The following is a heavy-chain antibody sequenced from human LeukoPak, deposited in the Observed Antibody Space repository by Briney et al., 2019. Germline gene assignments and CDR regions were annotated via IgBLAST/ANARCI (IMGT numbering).Heavy chain of an antibody. CDR2: IYSGQNT. V-gene: IGHV3-66*02. CDR3: ARGLEMTDPFGY. J-gene: IGHJ4*02. D-gene: IGHD5-24*01. CDR1: GFTVSSDF. Sequence: QPGGSLRLSCAASGFTVSSDFLSWVRQAPGKGLEWVSVIYSGQNTYYADSVKGRFTISRDSSKNTVYLQMNRLRVEDTAVYYCARGLEMTDPFGYWGQGTLVTVSS.